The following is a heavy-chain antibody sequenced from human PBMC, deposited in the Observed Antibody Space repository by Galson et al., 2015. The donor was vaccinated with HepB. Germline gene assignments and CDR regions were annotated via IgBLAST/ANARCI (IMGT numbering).Heavy chain of an antibody. CDR2: IKQDGSEK. CDR1: GFTFSTYW. CDR3: ARHYFSAWPDTPLDF. D-gene: IGHD6-19*01. Sequence: SLRLSCAASGFTFSTYWMSWVRQAPGKGLGWVASIKQDGSEKYYVDSVKGRFTISRDNAKNSLYLQMNSLRAEDTAVYYCARHYFSAWPDTPLDFGGQGTLVTVSS. V-gene: IGHV3-7*03. J-gene: IGHJ4*02.